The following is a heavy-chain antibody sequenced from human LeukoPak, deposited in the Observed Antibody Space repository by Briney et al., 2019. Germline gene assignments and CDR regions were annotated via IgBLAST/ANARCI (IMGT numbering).Heavy chain of an antibody. CDR2: IYYSGST. Sequence: SETLSLTCTVSGGSISSYYWSWIRQPPGKGLEWIGYIYYSGSTNYNPSLKSRVTMSVDTSKNHFSLNLSSVTAADTAVYYCALLTTVTSYYFDYWGQGTLVTVSS. D-gene: IGHD4-17*01. V-gene: IGHV4-59*01. J-gene: IGHJ4*02. CDR3: ALLTTVTSYYFDY. CDR1: GGSISSYY.